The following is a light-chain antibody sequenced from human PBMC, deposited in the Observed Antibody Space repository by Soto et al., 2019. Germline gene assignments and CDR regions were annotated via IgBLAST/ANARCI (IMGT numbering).Light chain of an antibody. V-gene: IGLV2-14*01. CDR1: NSDVGGCNC. CDR3: SSFTSTSTYV. Sequence: QSALTQPASVSGSPGQSITISCTGTNSDVGGCNCVSWYQQHPDKAPKLMIYEVNNRPSGVSNRVSGSKSGNTASLTISGLQAEDEADYFCSSFTSTSTYVFGTGTKLTVL. CDR2: EVN. J-gene: IGLJ1*01.